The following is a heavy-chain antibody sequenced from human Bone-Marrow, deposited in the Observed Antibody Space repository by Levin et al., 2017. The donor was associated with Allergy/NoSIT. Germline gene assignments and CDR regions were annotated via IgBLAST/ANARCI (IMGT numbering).Heavy chain of an antibody. CDR1: GFTFSSYT. Sequence: LSLTCAASGFTFSSYTMNWVRQAPGKGLEWVSSISGSSSYITFSDSVKGRLTISRDNAKNSLYLQMNNLRAEDTAVYYCARRNDFWSRTHGGYYFFMEVWGKGTTVTVSS. CDR2: ISGSSSYI. CDR3: ARRNDFWSRTHGGYYFFMEV. D-gene: IGHD3-3*01. V-gene: IGHV3-21*01. J-gene: IGHJ6*03.